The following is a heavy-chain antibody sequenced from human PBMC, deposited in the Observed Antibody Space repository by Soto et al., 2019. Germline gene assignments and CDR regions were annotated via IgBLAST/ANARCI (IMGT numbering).Heavy chain of an antibody. CDR2: IIPIFGTA. J-gene: IGHJ3*02. V-gene: IGHV1-69*01. CDR3: ARGDYVWGSYRANYDAFDI. Sequence: QVQLVQSGAEVKKPGSSVKVSCKASGGTFSSYAISWVRQAPGQGLEWMGGIIPIFGTANYAQKSQGRVTITADESTSTAYMELSSLRSEDTAVYYCARGDYVWGSYRANYDAFDIWGQGTMVTVSS. CDR1: GGTFSSYA. D-gene: IGHD3-16*02.